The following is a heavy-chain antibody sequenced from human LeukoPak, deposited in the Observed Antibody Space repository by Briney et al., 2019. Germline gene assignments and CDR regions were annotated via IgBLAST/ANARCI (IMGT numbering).Heavy chain of an antibody. Sequence: SETLSLTCTVSGYSISSGYYWGWIRPPPGKGLEWIGSIYHSGSTYYNPSLKSRVTISVDTSKNQFSLKLSSVTAADTAVYYCARGLLWPLDYWGQGTLVTVSS. CDR3: ARGLLWPLDY. CDR2: IYHSGST. CDR1: GYSISSGYY. J-gene: IGHJ4*02. D-gene: IGHD2-2*01. V-gene: IGHV4-38-2*02.